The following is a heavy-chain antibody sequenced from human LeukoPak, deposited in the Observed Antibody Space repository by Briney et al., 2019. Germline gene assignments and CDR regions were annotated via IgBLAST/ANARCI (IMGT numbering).Heavy chain of an antibody. V-gene: IGHV4-59*12. J-gene: IGHJ6*03. D-gene: IGHD6-13*01. CDR2: IYYSGST. Sequence: SETLSLTCTVSGGSISSYYWSWIRQPPGKGLEWIGYIYYSGSTNYNPSLKSRVTISVDTSKNQFSLKLSSVTAADTAVYYCARDRESSSWYNYYYYYMDVWGKGTTVTISS. CDR1: GGSISSYY. CDR3: ARDRESSSWYNYYYYYMDV.